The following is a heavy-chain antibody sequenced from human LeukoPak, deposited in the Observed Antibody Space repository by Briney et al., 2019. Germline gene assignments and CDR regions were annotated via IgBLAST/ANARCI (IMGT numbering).Heavy chain of an antibody. J-gene: IGHJ4*02. CDR1: GFTFSVSW. Sequence: GSLRLSCAASGFTFSVSWMSWVRQPPGKGLEWIGSIYHSGSTYYNPSLKSRVTISVDTSKNQFSLKLSSVTAADTAVYYCARSPRLVLVDYWGQGTLVTVSS. CDR3: ARSPRLVLVDY. D-gene: IGHD6-19*01. CDR2: IYHSGST. V-gene: IGHV4-38-2*01.